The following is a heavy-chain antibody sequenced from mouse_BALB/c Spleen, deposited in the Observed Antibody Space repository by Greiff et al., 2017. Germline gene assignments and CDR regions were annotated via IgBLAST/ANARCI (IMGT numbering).Heavy chain of an antibody. Sequence: EVMLVESGGGLVQPGGSLKLSCAASGFTFSSYTMSWVRQTPEKRLEWVAYISNGGGSTYYPDTVKGRFTISRDNAKNTLYLQMSSLKSEDTAMYYCARQRSYYGSSYSAYWGQGTLVTVSA. D-gene: IGHD1-1*01. CDR1: GFTFSSYT. CDR2: ISNGGGST. V-gene: IGHV5-12-2*01. J-gene: IGHJ3*01. CDR3: ARQRSYYGSSYSAY.